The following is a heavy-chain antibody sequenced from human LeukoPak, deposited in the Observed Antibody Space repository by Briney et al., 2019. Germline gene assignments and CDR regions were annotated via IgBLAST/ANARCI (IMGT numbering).Heavy chain of an antibody. CDR1: GYTFTGYY. J-gene: IGHJ5*02. Sequence: ASVKVSCKASGYTFTGYYMHWVRQAPGQGLEWMGWINPNSGGTNYAQKFQGRVTMTRDTSISTAYMELSRLRSDDTAVYYCARASGSYSATSWFGPWGQGTLVTVSS. D-gene: IGHD1-26*01. CDR3: ARASGSYSATSWFGP. CDR2: INPNSGGT. V-gene: IGHV1-2*02.